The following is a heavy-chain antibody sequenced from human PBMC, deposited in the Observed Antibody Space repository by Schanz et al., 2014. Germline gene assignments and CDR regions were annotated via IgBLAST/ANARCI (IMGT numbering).Heavy chain of an antibody. CDR3: ARDSGPYYDKSMDV. D-gene: IGHD3-9*01. V-gene: IGHV3-21*06. J-gene: IGHJ6*02. CDR2: ISSSSSYI. CDR1: GFTVSSDH. Sequence: EVQLVESGGGFVQPGGSLGLSCVVSGFTVSSDHMSWVRQAPGKGLEWVSSISSSSSYIYYADSVKGRFTISRDNAKNSMYLHMKSLRGEDTAVYYCARDSGPYYDKSMDVWGQGTTVAVSS.